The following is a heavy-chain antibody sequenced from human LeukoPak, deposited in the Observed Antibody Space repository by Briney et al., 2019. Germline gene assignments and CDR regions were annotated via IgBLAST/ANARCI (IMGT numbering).Heavy chain of an antibody. V-gene: IGHV3-23*01. CDR2: ITGTGGST. D-gene: IGHD3-10*01. CDR3: AKAHIGSGSVYYFDY. J-gene: IGHJ4*02. Sequence: GGSLRLSCTASGFTFSSYAMGRVRQAPGKGLEWFSIITGTGGSTYYADSVKGRFTISRDNSKNTLSLQMNSLRAADTAVYYCAKAHIGSGSVYYFDYWGQGTLVTVSS. CDR1: GFTFSSYA.